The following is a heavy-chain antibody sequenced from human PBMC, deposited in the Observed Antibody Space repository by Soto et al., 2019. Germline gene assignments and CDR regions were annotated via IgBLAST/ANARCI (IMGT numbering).Heavy chain of an antibody. J-gene: IGHJ5*02. D-gene: IGHD2-2*01. CDR3: ARYLRSTSSPDSWFDP. Sequence: QVLLVQSGGEVKKPGASVKVSCKASGFNFISYGINWVRQAPGQGLEWMGWISGYNGKTVYAHSVHDRVTMSTDATTVTTYMELRGLRSADTAIYYCARYLRSTSSPDSWFDPWGQGTLGTVTS. CDR2: ISGYNGKT. CDR1: GFNFISYG. V-gene: IGHV1-18*04.